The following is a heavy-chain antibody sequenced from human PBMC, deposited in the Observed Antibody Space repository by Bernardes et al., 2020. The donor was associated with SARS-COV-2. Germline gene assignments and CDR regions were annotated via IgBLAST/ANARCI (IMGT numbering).Heavy chain of an antibody. V-gene: IGHV4-39*01. CDR1: GDSTSSIDYY. Sequence: SETLSLTCSVSGDSTSSIDYYWDWLRQPPGKGLEWVASIYYSGSTYYNPSLKSRVTISADTSKNQFSLKLNSVTAADTAVYYCARHASYGWSRGGMDVWGQGTTGTVS. J-gene: IGHJ6*02. CDR2: IYYSGST. D-gene: IGHD3-10*01. CDR3: ARHASYGWSRGGMDV.